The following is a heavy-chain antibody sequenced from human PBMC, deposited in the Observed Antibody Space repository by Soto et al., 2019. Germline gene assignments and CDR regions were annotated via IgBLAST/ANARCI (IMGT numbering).Heavy chain of an antibody. CDR3: AKDHMWGGDWDRRLGFDV. D-gene: IGHD2-21*02. CDR2: IDPSDSYT. V-gene: IGHV5-10-1*01. CDR1: GYSFTSYW. Sequence: GESLKISCKGSGYSFTSYWITWVRQMPGKGLEWMGRIDPSDSYTNYSPSFQGHVTISRDTAKNSLYLQMNSLRVEDTALYFCAKDHMWGGDWDRRLGFDVWGQGTMVTVS. J-gene: IGHJ3*01.